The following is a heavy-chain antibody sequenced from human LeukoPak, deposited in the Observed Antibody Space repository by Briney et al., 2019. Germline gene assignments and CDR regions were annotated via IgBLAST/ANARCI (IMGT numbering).Heavy chain of an antibody. Sequence: GGSLRLSCAASGFTFISYAMHWVRQAPGKGLEWVAVISYDGSNKYYADSVKGRFTISRDSSKNTLYLQMNSLRAEDTAVYYCAKRGSTWDLDNWGQGTLVTVSS. CDR2: ISYDGSNK. CDR1: GFTFISYA. V-gene: IGHV3-33*06. J-gene: IGHJ4*02. D-gene: IGHD6-13*01. CDR3: AKRGSTWDLDN.